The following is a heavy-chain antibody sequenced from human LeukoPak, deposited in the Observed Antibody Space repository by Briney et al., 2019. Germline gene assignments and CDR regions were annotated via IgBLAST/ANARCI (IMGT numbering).Heavy chain of an antibody. V-gene: IGHV3-74*01. CDR3: ARASPADFNL. Sequence: GGSLRLSCAASGFTFSNYWIHWVRQAPGKGLVWVSRIRGDGIVTNYADPVEGRFTVSRDNAKNTVHLQMNSLRDDDTAVYYCARASPADFNLWGRGTLVTVSS. J-gene: IGHJ2*01. CDR1: GFTFSNYW. CDR2: IRGDGIVT.